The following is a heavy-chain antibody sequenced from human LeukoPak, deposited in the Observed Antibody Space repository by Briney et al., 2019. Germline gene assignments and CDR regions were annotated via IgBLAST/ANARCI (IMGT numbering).Heavy chain of an antibody. D-gene: IGHD3-16*01. CDR2: ISGSGAST. CDR1: GFTFSSYA. CDR3: ARGGGLDV. Sequence: PGGSLGLSCAASGFTFSSYAMSWVRQAPGKGLEWVSVISGSGASTYYADSVKGRFTISRDNAKNSLYLQMSNLRAEDTAVYFCARGGGLDVWGQGATVTVSS. V-gene: IGHV3-23*01. J-gene: IGHJ6*02.